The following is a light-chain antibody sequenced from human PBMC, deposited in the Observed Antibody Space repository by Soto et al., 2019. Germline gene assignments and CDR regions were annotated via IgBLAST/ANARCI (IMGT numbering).Light chain of an antibody. J-gene: IGKJ1*01. CDR3: QQYGSSPPWT. CDR1: QSVSSSY. Sequence: EIVLTQSPGPLSLSPGERATLSSRASQSVSSSYLAWYQQKPGQAPRLLIYGASRRATGIPDRFSGSGSGTDFTLTISRLEPEDFAVYYCQQYGSSPPWTFGQGTKVEIK. CDR2: GAS. V-gene: IGKV3-20*01.